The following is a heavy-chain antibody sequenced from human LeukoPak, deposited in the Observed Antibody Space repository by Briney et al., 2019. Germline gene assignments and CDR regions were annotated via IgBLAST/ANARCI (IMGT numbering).Heavy chain of an antibody. J-gene: IGHJ4*02. Sequence: GGSLRLSCAASGFTFSRYGMSWVRQAPGKGLEWVANINQDGSQRHYVDSVKGRFTISRDNAKNLLYLQMNSLGAEDTAVYYCVRGGYSSFDYWGQGTLVTVSS. CDR2: INQDGSQR. D-gene: IGHD3-10*01. CDR3: VRGGYSSFDY. CDR1: GFTFSRYG. V-gene: IGHV3-7*01.